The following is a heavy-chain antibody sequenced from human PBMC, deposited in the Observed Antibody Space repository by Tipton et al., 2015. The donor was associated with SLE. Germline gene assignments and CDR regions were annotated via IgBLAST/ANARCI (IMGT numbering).Heavy chain of an antibody. J-gene: IGHJ4*02. CDR2: IYYSGST. D-gene: IGHD2-15*01. Sequence: LRLSCTVSGGSISSHYWSWIRQPPGKGLEWIGYIYYSGSTNYNPSLKSRVTISVDTSKNQFSLKLSSVTAADTAVYYCARGVSVADIDYFDYWGQGTLVTVSS. V-gene: IGHV4-59*11. CDR3: ARGVSVADIDYFDY. CDR1: GGSISSHY.